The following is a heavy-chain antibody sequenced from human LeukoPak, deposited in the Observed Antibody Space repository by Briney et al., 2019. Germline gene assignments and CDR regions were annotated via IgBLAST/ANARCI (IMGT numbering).Heavy chain of an antibody. CDR1: GGSISSSNW. D-gene: IGHD7-27*01. CDR3: ARDRPVTGGIDS. Sequence: SETLSLTCAVSGGSISSSNWWSWVRQPPGKGLEWIGEIYHSGSTNYNPSLKSRVTISADTSKNQFSLKLSSVTAADTAVYYCARDRPVTGGIDSWGQGALVTVSS. V-gene: IGHV4-4*02. J-gene: IGHJ4*02. CDR2: IYHSGST.